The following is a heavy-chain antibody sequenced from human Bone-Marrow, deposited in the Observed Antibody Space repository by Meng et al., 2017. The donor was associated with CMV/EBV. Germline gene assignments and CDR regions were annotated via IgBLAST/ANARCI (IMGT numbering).Heavy chain of an antibody. D-gene: IGHD6-13*01. CDR3: ARELTTRYSSSWFDY. Sequence: LSLTCAASGFTFSSYSMNWVRQAPGKGLEWVSSISSSSSYIYYADSVKGRFTISRDNAKNSLYLQMNSLRAEDTAVYYCARELTTRYSSSWFDYWGQGTLVTVSS. V-gene: IGHV3-21*01. CDR1: GFTFSSYS. J-gene: IGHJ4*02. CDR2: ISSSSSYI.